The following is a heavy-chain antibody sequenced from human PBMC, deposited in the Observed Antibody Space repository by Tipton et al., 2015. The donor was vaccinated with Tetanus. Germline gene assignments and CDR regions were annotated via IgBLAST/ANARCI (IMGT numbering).Heavy chain of an antibody. D-gene: IGHD5-24*01. CDR3: AREDGYNPGY. CDR1: GFTVSSNY. V-gene: IGHV3-53*01. CDR2: IYSGGST. Sequence: AASGFTVSSNYMSWVRQAPGKGLEWVSVIYSGGSTYYADSVKGRFTISRDNSKNTLYLQMNSLRAEDTAVYYCAREDGYNPGYWGQGTLVPVSS. J-gene: IGHJ4*02.